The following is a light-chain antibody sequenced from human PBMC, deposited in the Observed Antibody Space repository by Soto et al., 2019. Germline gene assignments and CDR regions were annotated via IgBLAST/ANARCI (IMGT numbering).Light chain of an antibody. Sequence: MTQSPLSLPVTPGEPASISCRSSQSLLHSNGYNYLDWYQQKPGKAPKLLIFAASSLQSGVPSRFSGSRSGPDLTLTISSLQPEDFATYYCQQSYSSPPTFGQGTKVDIK. CDR3: QQSYSSPPT. J-gene: IGKJ1*01. CDR2: AAS. CDR1: QSLLHSNGYNY. V-gene: IGKV1-39*01.